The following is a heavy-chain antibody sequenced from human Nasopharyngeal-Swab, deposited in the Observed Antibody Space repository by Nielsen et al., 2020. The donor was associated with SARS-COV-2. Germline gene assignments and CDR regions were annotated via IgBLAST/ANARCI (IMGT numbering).Heavy chain of an antibody. D-gene: IGHD6-19*01. V-gene: IGHV4-34*12. J-gene: IGHJ5*02. CDR3: ARISGWYWLDP. CDR2: IIHSGST. Sequence: SQTLSLTSAVYGGSFSGYSWIWVRQPPGKGLEWIGQIIHSGSTNYNPSLKSRVTISADTSKNQLSLKVNSVTAADTAVYYCARISGWYWLDPWGQGTLVTVSS. CDR1: GGSFSGYS.